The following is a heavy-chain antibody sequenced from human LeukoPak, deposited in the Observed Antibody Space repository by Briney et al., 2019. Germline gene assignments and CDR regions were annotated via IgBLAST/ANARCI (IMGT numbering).Heavy chain of an antibody. CDR3: AREFTGHDILTGYYSEAFDI. CDR2: ISSSSCYI. D-gene: IGHD3-9*01. CDR1: GFTFSCYS. Sequence: GGSLRLSCAASGFTFSCYSMNLLRQAAGKGLEWVSSISSSSCYIYYAVSEKGRFTISRDNAKTSLYPQMNSLRAEDTAVYYCAREFTGHDILTGYYSEAFDIWGQGTMVTVSS. J-gene: IGHJ3*02. V-gene: IGHV3-21*01.